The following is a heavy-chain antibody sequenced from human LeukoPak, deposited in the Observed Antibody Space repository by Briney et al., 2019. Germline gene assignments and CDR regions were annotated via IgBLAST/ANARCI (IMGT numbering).Heavy chain of an antibody. D-gene: IGHD2-15*01. CDR2: ISYTGYI. CDR3: ARAGSSSWYTLAADS. V-gene: IGHV4-59*01. Sequence: PSETLSLTCTVSGGSITGYYWSWIRQPPGKGLEWIAYISYTGYINYNPSLKSRATISLDTSKNQFSLKLNSVTAADTAVYFCARAGSSSWYTLAADSWGQGTLVTVSS. CDR1: GGSITGYY. J-gene: IGHJ5*01.